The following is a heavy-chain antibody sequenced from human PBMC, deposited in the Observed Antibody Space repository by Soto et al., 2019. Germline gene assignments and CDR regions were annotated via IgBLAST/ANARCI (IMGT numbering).Heavy chain of an antibody. CDR1: GFRFSTSW. Sequence: GGSLRLSCAASGFRFSTSWVDWVRQTPGKGLEWVANINTEGNSKFYVDSVKGRFTISRDNAKSSLYLQMNSLRADDTALDYCARQSREPLFDICGQGILVTVSS. V-gene: IGHV3-7*03. D-gene: IGHD1-1*01. CDR3: ARQSREPLFDI. CDR2: INTEGNSK. J-gene: IGHJ4*02.